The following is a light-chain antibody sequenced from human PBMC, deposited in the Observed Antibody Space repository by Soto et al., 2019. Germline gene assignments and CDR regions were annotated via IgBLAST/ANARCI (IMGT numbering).Light chain of an antibody. J-gene: IGLJ1*01. CDR2: EVT. CDR3: SSYTTTSTYV. CDR1: NSDVGGYDY. V-gene: IGLV2-14*01. Sequence: QSALTQPASVSGSPGQSITTSCTGTNSDVGGYDYVSWYQQHPDKAPKFMIYEVTNRPSGVSHRFSGSKSGNTASLTISGLQAEDEADYYCSSYTTTSTYVFGTGTKVTVL.